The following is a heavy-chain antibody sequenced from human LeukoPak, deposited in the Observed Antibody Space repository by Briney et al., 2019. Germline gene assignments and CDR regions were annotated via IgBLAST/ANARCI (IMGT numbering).Heavy chain of an antibody. D-gene: IGHD5-12*01. Sequence: ASVKVSCKASGGTFSSYAISWVRQAPGQGLEWMGGIIPIFGTANYAQKFQGRVTITADKSTSTAYMELSSLRSEDTAVYYCARSHSGYDFSLRDYYMDVWGKGTTVTISS. CDR3: ARSHSGYDFSLRDYYMDV. CDR2: IIPIFGTA. J-gene: IGHJ6*03. CDR1: GGTFSSYA. V-gene: IGHV1-69*06.